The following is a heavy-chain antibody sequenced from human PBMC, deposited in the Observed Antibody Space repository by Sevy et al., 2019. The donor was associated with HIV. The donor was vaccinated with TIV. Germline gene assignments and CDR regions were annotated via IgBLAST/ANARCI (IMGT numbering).Heavy chain of an antibody. J-gene: IGHJ6*02. CDR2: IYYSGSR. V-gene: IGHV4-4*02. CDR1: GGSIRSSHW. D-gene: IGHD3-10*01. CDR3: AREEYFYGSGTYGYGMDV. Sequence: SETLSLTCAVSGGSIRSSHWWSWVRQSPGKGLEWIGEIYYSGSRNYYPSLKSRLTISVDTSNNLFSLRLSSVTAADTAVYYCAREEYFYGSGTYGYGMDVWGQGTTVTVSS.